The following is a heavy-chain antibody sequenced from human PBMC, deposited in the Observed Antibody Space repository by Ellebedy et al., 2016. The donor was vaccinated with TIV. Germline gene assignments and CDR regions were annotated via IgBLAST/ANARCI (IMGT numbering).Heavy chain of an antibody. CDR2: VSAYNGHT. CDR1: GYSFSTNG. Sequence: ASVKVSCKASGYSFSTNGMTWVRQAPGQGLEWVGWVSAYNGHTKYAQSLQGRVTMTTDTSTSTAYLELRRLTSDDTAMYYCARDFFHGSTTYYDGFDTWGQGTMVTVAS. CDR3: ARDFFHGSTTYYDGFDT. D-gene: IGHD3-10*01. V-gene: IGHV1-18*01. J-gene: IGHJ3*02.